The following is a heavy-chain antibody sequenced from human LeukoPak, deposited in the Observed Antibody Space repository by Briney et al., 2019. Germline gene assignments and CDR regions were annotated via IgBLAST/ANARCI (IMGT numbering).Heavy chain of an antibody. D-gene: IGHD4-17*01. V-gene: IGHV3-21*01. J-gene: IGHJ6*03. CDR3: ARSGDYLGDYYYYYYMDV. CDR1: GFTFSSYS. CDR2: ISSSSSYI. Sequence: GGSLRLSCAASGFTFSSYSMNWVRQAPGTGLEWVSSISSSSSYIYYADSVKGRSTISRDNAKNSLYLQMNSLRAEDTAVYYCARSGDYLGDYYYYYYMDVWGKGTTVTVSS.